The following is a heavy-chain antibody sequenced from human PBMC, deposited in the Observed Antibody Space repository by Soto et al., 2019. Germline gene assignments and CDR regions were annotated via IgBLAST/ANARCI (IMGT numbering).Heavy chain of an antibody. V-gene: IGHV1-3*04. J-gene: IGHJ4*02. Sequence: ASVKVSCKASGYTFKSYQIYWVRQAPGQRLECMGWINIRNGNTEYSENFQGRVTMTRDTSASTAYMELSSLRSEDTAVYYCARDKDLTLVTTLHYCGQGTPVTVYS. CDR3: ARDKDLTLVTTLHY. D-gene: IGHD4-17*01. CDR2: INIRNGNT. CDR1: GYTFKSYQ.